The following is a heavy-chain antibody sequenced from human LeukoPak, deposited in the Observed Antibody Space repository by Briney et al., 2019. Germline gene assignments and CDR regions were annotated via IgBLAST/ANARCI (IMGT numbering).Heavy chain of an antibody. V-gene: IGHV3-30*18. Sequence: GGSLRLSCAASGFTFSSYGMHWVRQAPGKGLEWVAVISYDGSNKYYADSVKGRFTISRDNSKNTLYLQMNSLRAENTAVYYCAKGKRWLPFDYWGQGTLVTVSS. CDR3: AKGKRWLPFDY. CDR2: ISYDGSNK. D-gene: IGHD6-19*01. CDR1: GFTFSSYG. J-gene: IGHJ4*02.